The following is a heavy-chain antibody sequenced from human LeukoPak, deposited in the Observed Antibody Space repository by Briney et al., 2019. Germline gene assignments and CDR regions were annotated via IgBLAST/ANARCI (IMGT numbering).Heavy chain of an antibody. J-gene: IGHJ4*02. Sequence: AGGSLRLSCAASGFTFSDSDIHWVRQPSGKGREWGGRIRSTAGTYATEYIASVKGRFTISRDDSKNTAYLQMNSLKTEDTALYYCTRLTDLAGAYDFVGFDYWGQGTLVTVSS. CDR1: GFTFSDSD. V-gene: IGHV3-73*01. CDR3: TRLTDLAGAYDFVGFDY. CDR2: IRSTAGTYAT. D-gene: IGHD3-16*01.